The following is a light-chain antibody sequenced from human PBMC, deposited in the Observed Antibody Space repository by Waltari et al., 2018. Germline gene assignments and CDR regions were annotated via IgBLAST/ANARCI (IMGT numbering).Light chain of an antibody. CDR2: WAS. CDR1: QSVLYTSNNKNY. Sequence: DIVMTQSPDSLAVSLGARATITCKSSQSVLYTSNNKNYLAWYQQKPGQPPKLLFYWASTRESGVPDRFSGSGSGTDFTLTISGLQAEDVAVYYCQQYYSPPWTFGQGTQVEIK. CDR3: QQYYSPPWT. V-gene: IGKV4-1*01. J-gene: IGKJ1*01.